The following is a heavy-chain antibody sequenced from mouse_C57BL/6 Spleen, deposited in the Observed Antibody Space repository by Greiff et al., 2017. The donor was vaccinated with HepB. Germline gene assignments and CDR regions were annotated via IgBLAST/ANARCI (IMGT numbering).Heavy chain of an antibody. J-gene: IGHJ1*03. CDR3: ASRELRLRYFDV. D-gene: IGHD3-2*02. CDR2: ISYDGSN. CDR1: GYSITSGYY. V-gene: IGHV3-6*01. Sequence: VQLKESGPGLVKPSQSLSLTCSVTGYSITSGYYWNWIRQFPGNKLEWMGYISYDGSNNYNPSLKNRISITRDTSKNQFFLKLNSVTTEDTATYYCASRELRLRYFDVWGTGTTVTVSS.